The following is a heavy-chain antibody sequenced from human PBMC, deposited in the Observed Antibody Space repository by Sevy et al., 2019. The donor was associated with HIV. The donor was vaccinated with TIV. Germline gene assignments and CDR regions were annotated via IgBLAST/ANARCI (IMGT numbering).Heavy chain of an antibody. D-gene: IGHD3-22*01. J-gene: IGHJ4*02. CDR3: ARGGDFNDRSAKRDFDY. CDR1: GFTFSSYA. CDR2: ISGSGGST. V-gene: IGHV3-23*01. Sequence: GGSLRLSCAASGFTFSSYAMSWVRQAPGKGLEWVSGISGSGGSTYYADSVKGRFTISRDNSKNTLYLQMNSLRVEDTAVYFCARGGDFNDRSAKRDFDYWGQGTLVTVSS.